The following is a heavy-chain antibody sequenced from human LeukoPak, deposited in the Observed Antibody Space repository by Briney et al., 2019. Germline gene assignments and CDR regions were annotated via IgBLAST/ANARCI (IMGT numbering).Heavy chain of an antibody. CDR3: ARGKAGYSYFDF. D-gene: IGHD5-18*01. J-gene: IGHJ4*02. V-gene: IGHV3-21*01. CDR1: GFIFSTYS. CDR2: ISSSSGYI. Sequence: PGESLRLSCAASGFIFSTYSMNWVRQAPGKGLEWVSSISSSSGYIHYADSLKGRFTISRDNAKNSLYLQMNSLTATDTAVYYCARGKAGYSYFDFWGQGTLVTVSS.